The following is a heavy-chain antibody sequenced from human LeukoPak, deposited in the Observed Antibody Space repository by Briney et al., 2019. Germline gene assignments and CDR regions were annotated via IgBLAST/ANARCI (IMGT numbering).Heavy chain of an antibody. Sequence: SETLSLTCTVSGGSISSYYWSWIRQPPGKGLEWIGYIYYSGSTNYNPSLKSRVTISVDTSKNQFSLKLSSVTAADTAVYYCASYDFWSGSPPNWFDPWGQGILVTVSS. CDR3: ASYDFWSGSPPNWFDP. J-gene: IGHJ5*02. CDR1: GGSISSYY. V-gene: IGHV4-59*12. CDR2: IYYSGST. D-gene: IGHD3-3*01.